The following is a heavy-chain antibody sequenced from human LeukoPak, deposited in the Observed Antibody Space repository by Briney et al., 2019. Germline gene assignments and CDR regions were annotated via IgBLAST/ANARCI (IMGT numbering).Heavy chain of an antibody. CDR1: GFTFDDYG. Sequence: VGSLRLSCAASGFTFDDYGMSWVRQAPGKGLEWVSGINWNGGSTGYADSVKGRFTISRDNAKNSLYLQMNSLRAEDTALYYCARVEGGRITMIVVVDYYFDYWGQGTLVTVSS. CDR3: ARVEGGRITMIVVVDYYFDY. V-gene: IGHV3-20*04. D-gene: IGHD3-22*01. J-gene: IGHJ4*02. CDR2: INWNGGST.